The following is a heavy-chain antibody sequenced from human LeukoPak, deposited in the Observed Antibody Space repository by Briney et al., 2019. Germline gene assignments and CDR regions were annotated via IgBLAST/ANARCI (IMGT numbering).Heavy chain of an antibody. J-gene: IGHJ4*02. CDR1: GGSFSGYY. D-gene: IGHD3-22*01. Sequence: SETLSLTCAVYGGSFSGYYWSWIRQPPGKGLEWIGEIYHSGSTNYNPSLKSRVTISVDTSKNQFSLKLSSVTAADTAVYYCARGRTYYYDSSGYYYDFDYWGQGTLVTVSS. CDR3: ARGRTYYYDSSGYYYDFDY. V-gene: IGHV4-34*01. CDR2: IYHSGST.